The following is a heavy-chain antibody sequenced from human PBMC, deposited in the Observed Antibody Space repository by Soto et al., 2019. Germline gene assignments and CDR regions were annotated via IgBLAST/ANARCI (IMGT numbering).Heavy chain of an antibody. CDR1: GFTFSSYE. CDR2: ISSSGSTI. J-gene: IGHJ4*02. V-gene: IGHV3-48*03. Sequence: GGSLRLSCAASGFTFSSYEMNWVRQAPGKGLEWVSYISSSGSTIYYADSVKGRFTISRDNSKNTLYLQMNSLRAEDTAVYYCAKDSGRGSADYYFDYWGQGTLVTVSS. CDR3: AKDSGRGSADYYFDY. D-gene: IGHD3-10*01.